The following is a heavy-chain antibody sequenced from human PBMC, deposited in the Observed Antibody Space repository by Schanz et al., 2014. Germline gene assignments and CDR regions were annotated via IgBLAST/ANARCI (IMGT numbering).Heavy chain of an antibody. J-gene: IGHJ4*02. CDR2: INPSGGST. CDR3: ARDVPINDY. Sequence: QVQLVQSGAEVKKPGASVRVSCKASGYSFTTYDVNWVRQATGQGLEWMGIINPSGGSTSYAQKFQGRVTMTRDTSTSTVYMELSSLRSEDTAVYYCARDVPINDYWGQGTLVTVSS. CDR1: GYSFTTYD. D-gene: IGHD2-2*01. V-gene: IGHV1-46*01.